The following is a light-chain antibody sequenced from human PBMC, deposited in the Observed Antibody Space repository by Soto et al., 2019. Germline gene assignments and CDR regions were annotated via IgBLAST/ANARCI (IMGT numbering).Light chain of an antibody. CDR3: LQDYNYPWT. CDR1: QGIRND. V-gene: IGKV1-6*01. CDR2: AAS. Sequence: AIQMTPSPSSLSASVGDRVTITCRASQGIRNDLGWYQQKPGKAPKLLIYAASSLQSGVPSRFSGSGSGTDFTLTISSLQPEGFATYYCLQDYNYPWTFGQGTKVDIK. J-gene: IGKJ1*01.